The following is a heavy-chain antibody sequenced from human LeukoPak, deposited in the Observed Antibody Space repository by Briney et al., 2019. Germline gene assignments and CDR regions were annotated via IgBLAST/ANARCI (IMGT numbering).Heavy chain of an antibody. CDR2: INHSGST. J-gene: IGHJ4*02. D-gene: IGHD3-22*01. Sequence: MTSETLSLTCTVSGGSISSSSYYWSWIRQPPGKGLEWIGEINHSGSTNYNPSLKSRVTISVDTSKNQFSLKLSSVTAADTAVYYCAREGSIVVAKRSGYFDYWGQGTLVTVSS. V-gene: IGHV4-39*07. CDR3: AREGSIVVAKRSGYFDY. CDR1: GGSISSSSYY.